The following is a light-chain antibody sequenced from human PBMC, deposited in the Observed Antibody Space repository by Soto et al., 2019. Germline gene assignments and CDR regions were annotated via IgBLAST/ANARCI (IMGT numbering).Light chain of an antibody. CDR2: GSF. CDR1: QSIATY. CDR3: QQTYSTPH. Sequence: DIQMTQSPSSLSASVGDRVTITCRASQSIATYLNWYQQKPGQAPKILIHGSFTLQSGVPSRFSGSGSGTDFTLTISSLQPEDFASYYCQQTYSTPHFGQGTKLEIK. V-gene: IGKV1-39*01. J-gene: IGKJ2*01.